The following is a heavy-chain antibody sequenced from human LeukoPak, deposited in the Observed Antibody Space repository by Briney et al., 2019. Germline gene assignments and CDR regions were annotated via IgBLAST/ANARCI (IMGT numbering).Heavy chain of an antibody. Sequence: SVKVSCKASGGTLSSYAISWVRQAPGQGLEWMGGIIPIFGTANYAQKFQGRVTITADESTSTAYMELSSLRSEDTAVYYCAREGPPRLEWELLGNYYYYYGMDVWGQGTTVTVSS. CDR2: IIPIFGTA. D-gene: IGHD1-26*01. J-gene: IGHJ6*02. V-gene: IGHV1-69*13. CDR3: AREGPPRLEWELLGNYYYYYGMDV. CDR1: GGTLSSYA.